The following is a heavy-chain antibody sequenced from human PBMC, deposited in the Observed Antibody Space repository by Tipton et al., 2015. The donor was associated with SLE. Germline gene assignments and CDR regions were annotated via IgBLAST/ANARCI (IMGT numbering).Heavy chain of an antibody. CDR3: ARDPTLWFGRGPYYYMDV. V-gene: IGHV6-1*01. CDR2: TYYRSKWYN. J-gene: IGHJ6*03. D-gene: IGHD3-10*01. CDR1: GDSVSSNSAA. Sequence: GLVKPSQTLSLTCAISGDSVSSNSAAWNWIRQSPSRGLEWLGRTYYRSKWYNDFALSVKSRIIVNPDTSKNQFSLQLTSVTPEDTAVYYCARDPTLWFGRGPYYYMDVWGKGTTVTVSS.